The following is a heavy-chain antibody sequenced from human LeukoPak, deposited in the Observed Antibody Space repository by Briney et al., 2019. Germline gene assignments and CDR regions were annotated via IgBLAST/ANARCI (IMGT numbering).Heavy chain of an antibody. J-gene: IGHJ4*02. V-gene: IGHV3-7*01. Sequence: QPGGSLRLSCAASGFTFSTYSMSWVRQAPGKGLEWVANIKQDGSEKYYVDSVKGRFTISRDNAKNSLYLQMNSLRAEDTAVYYCARENVGTAMVMEFYYWGQGTLVTVSS. CDR3: ARENVGTAMVMEFYY. CDR1: GFTFSTYS. D-gene: IGHD5-18*01. CDR2: IKQDGSEK.